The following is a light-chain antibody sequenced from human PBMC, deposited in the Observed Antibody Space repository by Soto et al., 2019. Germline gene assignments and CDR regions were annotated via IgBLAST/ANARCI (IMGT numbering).Light chain of an antibody. CDR3: QQYNNWPPLT. Sequence: ETVMTQSPATLSVSPGDRATLSCGASQSVGSKLVWYQKKPGQAPRLLIYDASTRATGISARFSGSGSGTEFTLTISSLQSEDFAVYYCQQYNNWPPLTFGGGTKVEIK. CDR2: DAS. CDR1: QSVGSK. J-gene: IGKJ4*01. V-gene: IGKV3-15*01.